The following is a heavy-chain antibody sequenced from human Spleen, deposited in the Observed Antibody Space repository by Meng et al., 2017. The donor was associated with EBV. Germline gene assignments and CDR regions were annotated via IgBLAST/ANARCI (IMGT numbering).Heavy chain of an antibody. D-gene: IGHD5-12*01. J-gene: IGHJ4*02. V-gene: IGHV1-46*01. CDR3: ARAVSGGYDVNFDY. CDR1: GYTFSSYY. Sequence: VELVEAGAEVKKPGASGKVSCKASGYTFSSYYLHWVRQAPGQGLEWMGIIHPGGGSTSYAQKFLGRVTMTRDTSTSTVYMELSNLRYEDTAVYYCARAVSGGYDVNFDYWGQGSLVTVSS. CDR2: IHPGGGST.